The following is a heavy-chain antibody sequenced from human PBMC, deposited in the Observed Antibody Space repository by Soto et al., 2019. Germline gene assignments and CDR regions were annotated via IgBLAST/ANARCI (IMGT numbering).Heavy chain of an antibody. CDR3: ARDLRTMVRGVRGYYYYYGMDV. Sequence: QVQLQESGPGLVKPSQTLSLTCTVSGGSISSGGYYWSWIRQHPGKGLEWIGYIYYSGSTYYNPSLKSRVTMSVDTSKNQFSLKLSSVTAADTAVYYCARDLRTMVRGVRGYYYYYGMDVWGQGTTVTVSS. CDR1: GGSISSGGYY. V-gene: IGHV4-31*03. J-gene: IGHJ6*02. CDR2: IYYSGST. D-gene: IGHD3-10*01.